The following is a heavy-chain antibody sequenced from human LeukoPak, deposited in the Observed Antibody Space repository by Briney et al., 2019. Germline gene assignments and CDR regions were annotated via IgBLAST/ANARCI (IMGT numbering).Heavy chain of an antibody. D-gene: IGHD2-15*01. J-gene: IGHJ4*02. Sequence: ASVKVSCKASGYTFTGYYMHWVRQAPGQGLEWMGWISPNSGGTGYAQKFQGRVTMTRDTSISTAYMELTRLRSDDTAVYYCARERPTVVVVAATDFDYWGQGTLVTVSS. V-gene: IGHV1-2*02. CDR3: ARERPTVVVVAATDFDY. CDR2: ISPNSGGT. CDR1: GYTFTGYY.